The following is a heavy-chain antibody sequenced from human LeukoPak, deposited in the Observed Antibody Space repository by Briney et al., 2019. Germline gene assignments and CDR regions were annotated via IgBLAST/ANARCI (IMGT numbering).Heavy chain of an antibody. CDR2: ISSSTTYT. D-gene: IGHD4-17*01. CDR1: GFTFSDYY. V-gene: IGHV3-11*06. Sequence: NLGGSVRLSCAASGFTFSDYYMTWIRQAPGKGLEWVSYISSSTTYTNYADSVKGRFAISRDNAKNVLYLQLNSMRADDTAVYYCARDQVTTVTTQWGSYAFDIWGQQTMVPV. CDR3: ARDQVTTVTTQWGSYAFDI. J-gene: IGHJ3*02.